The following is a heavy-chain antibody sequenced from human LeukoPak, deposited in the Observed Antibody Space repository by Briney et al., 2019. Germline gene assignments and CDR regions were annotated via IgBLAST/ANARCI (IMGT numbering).Heavy chain of an antibody. J-gene: IGHJ5*02. D-gene: IGHD6-13*01. CDR3: ARDSGQQLGYNWFDP. CDR2: IIPILGIA. Sequence: GSSVEVSCKASGGTFSSYAISWVRQAPGQGLEWMGRIIPILGIANYAQKFQGRVTITADKSTSTAYMELSSLRSEDTAVYYCARDSGQQLGYNWFDPWGQGTLVTVSS. V-gene: IGHV1-69*04. CDR1: GGTFSSYA.